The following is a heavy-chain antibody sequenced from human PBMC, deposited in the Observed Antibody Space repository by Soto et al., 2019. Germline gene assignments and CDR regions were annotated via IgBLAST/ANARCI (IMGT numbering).Heavy chain of an antibody. J-gene: IGHJ6*02. CDR1: GFTFSSYA. Sequence: PGGXLRLSCSASGFTFSSYAMSWVRPAPGKGLEWVSAISGSGGSTYYADSVKGRFTISRDNSKNTLYLQMNSLRAEDTAVYYCAKGSRKTGYYWRAPSSWGQGTTVTVSS. D-gene: IGHD3-9*01. CDR3: AKGSRKTGYYWRAPSS. CDR2: ISGSGGST. V-gene: IGHV3-23*01.